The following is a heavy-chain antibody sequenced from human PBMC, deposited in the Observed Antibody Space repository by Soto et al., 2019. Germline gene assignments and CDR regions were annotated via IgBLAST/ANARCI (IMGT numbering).Heavy chain of an antibody. V-gene: IGHV1-3*01. J-gene: IGHJ4*02. CDR1: EYSYTSYA. D-gene: IGHD4-4*01. CDR2: INAGNGNT. Sequence: ASTKGYCKASEYSYTSYAMHWVRQKPGQSLEWMGWINAGNGNTKYSQTFQGRVTITRDTSASTAYMELSSLRSEDTAVYYCARELQGLYYFDYWGLGTLVTVSS. CDR3: ARELQGLYYFDY.